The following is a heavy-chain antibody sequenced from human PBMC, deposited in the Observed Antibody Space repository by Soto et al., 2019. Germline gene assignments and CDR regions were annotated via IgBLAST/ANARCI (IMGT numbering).Heavy chain of an antibody. CDR1: GYSFTGSW. CDR2: IFPGDSDT. D-gene: IGHD2-2*01. CDR3: ARQRYCSGTTCPNYYYYAMDV. Sequence: GESLKISCKGSGYSFTGSWIGWVRQMPGKGLEWMGIIFPGDSDTRYSPSFQGQVTISADKSISTAYLQWSSLKASDTAMYYCARQRYCSGTTCPNYYYYAMDVWGQGTTVTVSS. V-gene: IGHV5-51*01. J-gene: IGHJ6*02.